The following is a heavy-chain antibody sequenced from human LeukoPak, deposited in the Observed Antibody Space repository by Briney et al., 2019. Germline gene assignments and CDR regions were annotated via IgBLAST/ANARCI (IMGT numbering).Heavy chain of an antibody. D-gene: IGHD3-10*01. CDR2: ISYDGSNK. Sequence: GGSLRLSCAASGFTFSSYGMHWVRQAPGKGLEWVAVISYDGSNKYYADSVKGRFTISRDNSKNTLYLQMNSLRAEDTAVYYCAKNAGGALWFGELLLEDYWGQGTLVTVSS. J-gene: IGHJ4*02. V-gene: IGHV3-30*18. CDR1: GFTFSSYG. CDR3: AKNAGGALWFGELLLEDY.